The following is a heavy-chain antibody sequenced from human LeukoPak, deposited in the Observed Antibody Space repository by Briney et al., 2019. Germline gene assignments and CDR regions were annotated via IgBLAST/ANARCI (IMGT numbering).Heavy chain of an antibody. J-gene: IGHJ4*02. Sequence: ASVKVSCKASGYTFTGYYMHWVRQAPGQGLEWTGRINPNSGGTNYAQKFQGRVTMTRDTSISTAYMELSRLRSDDTAVYYCARVISGSSWYRYDYWGQGTLVTVSS. V-gene: IGHV1-2*06. CDR1: GYTFTGYY. CDR3: ARVISGSSWYRYDY. CDR2: INPNSGGT. D-gene: IGHD6-13*01.